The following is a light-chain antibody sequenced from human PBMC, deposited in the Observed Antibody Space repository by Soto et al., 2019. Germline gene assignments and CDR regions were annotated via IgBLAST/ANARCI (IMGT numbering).Light chain of an antibody. CDR1: QVISNY. V-gene: IGKV1-27*01. CDR3: QKYNSAPLT. CDR2: AVS. Sequence: DGQMTQSPSSLSVSVGDRVTITCRASQVISNYLAWYQQKPGKPPQLLIYAVSTLQSGVPSRFSGSASGTDFTLTISSLQPEDVATYYCQKYNSAPLTFCQGTRLEIK. J-gene: IGKJ5*01.